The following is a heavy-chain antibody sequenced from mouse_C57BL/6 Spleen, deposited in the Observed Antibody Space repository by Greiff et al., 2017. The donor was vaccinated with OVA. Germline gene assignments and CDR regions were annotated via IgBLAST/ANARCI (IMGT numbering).Heavy chain of an antibody. CDR3: ARSPLSQREYFDV. CDR2: IYPGDGDT. Sequence: VKLMESGPELVKPGASVKISCKASGYAFSSSWMNWVKQRPGKGLEWIGRIYPGDGDTNYNGKFKGKATLTADKSSSTAYMQLSSLTSEDSAVYFCARSPLSQREYFDVWGTGTTVTVSS. CDR1: GYAFSSSW. V-gene: IGHV1-82*01. D-gene: IGHD3-2*02. J-gene: IGHJ1*03.